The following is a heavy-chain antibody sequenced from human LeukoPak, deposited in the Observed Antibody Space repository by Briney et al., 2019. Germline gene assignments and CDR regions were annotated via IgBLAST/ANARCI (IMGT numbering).Heavy chain of an antibody. D-gene: IGHD3-22*01. CDR3: AREPTTYYYDSSGYSGYFDY. CDR2: IYYSGST. J-gene: IGHJ4*02. V-gene: IGHV4-59*01. CDR1: GGSISSYY. Sequence: SETLSLTCTVSGGSISSYYWSWIRQPPGKGLEWIGYIYYSGSTNYNPSLKSRVTISVDTSKNQFSLKLSSVTAADTAVYYCAREPTTYYYDSSGYSGYFDYWGQGTLVTVSS.